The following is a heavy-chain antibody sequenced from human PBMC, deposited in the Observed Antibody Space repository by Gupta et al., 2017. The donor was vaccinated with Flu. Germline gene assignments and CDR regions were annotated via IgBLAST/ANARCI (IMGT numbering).Heavy chain of an antibody. CDR3: ARSNAASRFYYYYYLDV. D-gene: IGHD2-8*01. J-gene: IGHJ6*03. CDR2: VYHTGTT. Sequence: PPGKGLEWIGGVYHTGTTYSNPSLKSRVTMSLDSSRNHVSLNLRSVTAADTAVYYCARSNAASRFYYYYYLDVWGKGTTVTVSS. V-gene: IGHV4-39*02.